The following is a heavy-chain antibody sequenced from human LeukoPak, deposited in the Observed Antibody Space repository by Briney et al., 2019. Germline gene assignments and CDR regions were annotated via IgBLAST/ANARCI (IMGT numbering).Heavy chain of an antibody. CDR1: GDSISSYY. D-gene: IGHD1-26*01. J-gene: IGHJ4*02. CDR2: IFHSGNT. Sequence: PPETLSLTCIVSGDSISSYYWSWIRQPPGKGLEWIGYIFHSGNTNYNPSLKSRVTMSIDTSKNQFSLRLSSVTAADTAVYYCAGQPYTIGAYYFDYWGPGTLVSVSS. CDR3: AGQPYTIGAYYFDY. V-gene: IGHV4-59*08.